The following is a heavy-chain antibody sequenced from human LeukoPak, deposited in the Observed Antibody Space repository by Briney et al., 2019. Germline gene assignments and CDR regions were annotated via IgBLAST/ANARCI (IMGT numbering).Heavy chain of an antibody. CDR2: MDSDGNTI. CDR1: GFTFSNYW. V-gene: IGHV3-74*01. Sequence: RGSLSLSCAAPGFTFSNYWMHWVRQAPGKGLVWVSRMDSDGNTIDYSDSVKGRFTISRDNAKNTLYLQMNSLRADDTAVYYCARGIWRSYGLDVWGQGTTVTVSS. CDR3: ARGIWRSYGLDV. D-gene: IGHD3-16*01. J-gene: IGHJ6*02.